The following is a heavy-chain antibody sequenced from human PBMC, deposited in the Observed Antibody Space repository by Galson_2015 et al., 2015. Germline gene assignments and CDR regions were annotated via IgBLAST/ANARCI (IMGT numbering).Heavy chain of an antibody. D-gene: IGHD6-13*01. J-gene: IGHJ4*02. V-gene: IGHV4-39*01. CDR3: ARRDMAAAEIDY. CDR1: GGSISSSSYY. CDR2: VLYSGST. Sequence: LSLTCTVSGGSISSSSYYWAWIRQPPGKGLEWIGSVLYSGSTYFNPSLRSRVTISVDTSKNQFSLKLSSVTAADTAVYYCARRDMAAAEIDYWGQGTLVTVSS.